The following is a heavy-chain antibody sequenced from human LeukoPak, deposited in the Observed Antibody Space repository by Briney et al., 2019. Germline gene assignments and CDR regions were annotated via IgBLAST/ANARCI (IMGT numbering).Heavy chain of an antibody. CDR3: ARSMVRGVISYYY. V-gene: IGHV5-51*01. CDR1: GYSFTSYW. CDR2: IYPGDSDT. J-gene: IGHJ4*02. Sequence: GESLKISCKGSGYSFTSYWIGWVRQLPGKGLEWMGIIYPGDSDTKYSPSFQGQVTMSVDKSISTAYLQWSSLKASDTAMYYCARSMVRGVISYYYWGQGTLVTVSS. D-gene: IGHD3-10*01.